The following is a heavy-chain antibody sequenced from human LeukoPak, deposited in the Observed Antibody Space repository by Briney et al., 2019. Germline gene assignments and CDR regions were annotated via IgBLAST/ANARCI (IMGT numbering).Heavy chain of an antibody. V-gene: IGHV3-7*04. Sequence: PGGSLRLSCAASGFPFSNYWMSWVRQAPGKGLEWVASIKEDGSDKYYVDSVKGRFTISRDSAKNSLFLQMNSLRAEDTAVYYCARDQSRLFDNWGQGTLVTVSS. J-gene: IGHJ4*02. D-gene: IGHD2-21*02. CDR1: GFPFSNYW. CDR3: ARDQSRLFDN. CDR2: IKEDGSDK.